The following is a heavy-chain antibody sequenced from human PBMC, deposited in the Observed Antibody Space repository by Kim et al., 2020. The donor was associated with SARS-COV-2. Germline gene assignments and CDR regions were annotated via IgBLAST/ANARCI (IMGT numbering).Heavy chain of an antibody. V-gene: IGHV3-66*01. CDR2: T. CDR3: AREGSSNHFDY. D-gene: IGHD1-26*01. J-gene: IGHJ4*02. Sequence: TYYEDSVKGRFTISRDKSKNTLYLQMNNLRAEDTAVYYCAREGSSNHFDYWGQGTLVTVSS.